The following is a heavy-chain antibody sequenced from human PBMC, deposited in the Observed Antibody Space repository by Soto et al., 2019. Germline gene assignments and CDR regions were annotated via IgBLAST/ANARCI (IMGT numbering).Heavy chain of an antibody. CDR1: GFTFSSYA. D-gene: IGHD4-17*01. Sequence: GGSLRLSCAASGFTFSSYAMHWVRQAPGKGLEWVAVISYDGSNKYYADSVKGRFTISRDNSKNTLYLQMNSLRAEDTAVYYCARAGDTVTTTYYFDYWGQGTLVTVS. V-gene: IGHV3-30-3*01. CDR2: ISYDGSNK. CDR3: ARAGDTVTTTYYFDY. J-gene: IGHJ4*02.